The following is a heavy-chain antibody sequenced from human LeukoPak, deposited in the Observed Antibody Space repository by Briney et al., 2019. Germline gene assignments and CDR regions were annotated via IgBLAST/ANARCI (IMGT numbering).Heavy chain of an antibody. J-gene: IGHJ3*02. V-gene: IGHV4-4*07. CDR3: ARDKSGWFGELLSDAFDI. CDR2: IYTSGST. Sequence: PSETLSLTCTVSGGSISSYYWSWIRQPAGKGLEWIGRIYTSGSTNYNPSLKSRVTMSVDTSKNQFSLKLSSVTAADTAVYYCARDKSGWFGELLSDAFDIWGRGTMVTVSS. CDR1: GGSISSYY. D-gene: IGHD3-10*01.